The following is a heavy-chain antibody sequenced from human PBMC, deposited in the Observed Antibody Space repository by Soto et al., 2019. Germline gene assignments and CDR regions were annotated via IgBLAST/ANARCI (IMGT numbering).Heavy chain of an antibody. J-gene: IGHJ5*02. CDR3: VRDGTKTLRDWFDP. Sequence: LSLTCTVSGASISGFYWSWIRKSAGKGLEWIGRIYATGTTDYNPSLKSRVMMPVDTSKKQFSLKLRSVTAADTAVYYCVRDGTKTLRDWFDPWGQGISVTVSS. D-gene: IGHD1-1*01. V-gene: IGHV4-4*07. CDR1: GASISGFY. CDR2: IYATGTT.